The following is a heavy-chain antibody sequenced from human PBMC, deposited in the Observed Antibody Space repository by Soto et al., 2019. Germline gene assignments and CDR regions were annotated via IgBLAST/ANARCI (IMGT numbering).Heavy chain of an antibody. CDR2: IYYNGNT. Sequence: SETLSLTCTVSGGSISSGDYYWNWIRQPPGKGLEWIGYIYYNGNTYYNPSLKSRITISLDTSKNQFSLKLTAVTAADTAVYYCARSSLERNWGWFGPWGQGILVTVSS. CDR3: ARSSLERNWGWFGP. D-gene: IGHD7-27*01. CDR1: GGSISSGDYY. J-gene: IGHJ5*02. V-gene: IGHV4-30-4*01.